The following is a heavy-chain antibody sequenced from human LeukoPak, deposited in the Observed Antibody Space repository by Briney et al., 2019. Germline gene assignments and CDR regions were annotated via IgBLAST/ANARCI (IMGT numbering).Heavy chain of an antibody. D-gene: IGHD1-26*01. V-gene: IGHV3-48*01. CDR2: ISGRSSTI. Sequence: GGSLRLSCAASAFTFSDYSMNWVRQAPGKGLEWISYISGRSSTIYYADSVRGRFTISRDNARNSMYLQMNGLRAEDTAVYYCARDRLTSGSYFFDYWGQGTLVTVSS. J-gene: IGHJ4*02. CDR1: AFTFSDYS. CDR3: ARDRLTSGSYFFDY.